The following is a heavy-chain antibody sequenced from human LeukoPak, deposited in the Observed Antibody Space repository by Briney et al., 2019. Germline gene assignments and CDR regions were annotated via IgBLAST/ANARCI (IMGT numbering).Heavy chain of an antibody. J-gene: IGHJ5*02. D-gene: IGHD6-19*01. CDR3: ARDGGSGWYKRHWFDP. CDR1: GGTFSSYA. Sequence: SVKVSCKASGGTFSSYAISWVRQAPGQGLEWMGGIIPIFGTANYAQKFQGRVTITADESTSTAYMELSSLRSEDTAVYYCARDGGSGWYKRHWFDPWGQGTLVTVSS. CDR2: IIPIFGTA. V-gene: IGHV1-69*13.